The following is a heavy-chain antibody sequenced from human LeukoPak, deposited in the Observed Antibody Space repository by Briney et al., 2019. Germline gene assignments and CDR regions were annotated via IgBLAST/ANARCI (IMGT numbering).Heavy chain of an antibody. J-gene: IGHJ3*02. Sequence: PSETLSLTCTVSGYSISSGYYWGWIRQPPGKGLEWIGSIYHSGSTYYNPSLKSRVTISVDTSKNQFSLKLSSVTAADTAVYYCARDHHYYGSGSGNMIGAFDIWGQGTMVTVSS. V-gene: IGHV4-38-2*02. CDR1: GYSISSGYY. D-gene: IGHD3-10*01. CDR2: IYHSGST. CDR3: ARDHHYYGSGSGNMIGAFDI.